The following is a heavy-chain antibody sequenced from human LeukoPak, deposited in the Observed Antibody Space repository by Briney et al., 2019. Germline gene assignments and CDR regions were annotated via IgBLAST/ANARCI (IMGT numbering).Heavy chain of an antibody. D-gene: IGHD4-17*01. CDR2: IHGSGVST. CDR3: ANPIYSGDYDQFDY. Sequence: GGSLRLSCAASGFTFSNYAMSWVRQAPGKGLEWVSTIHGSGVSTYYADSVKGRFTISRDNSKNTLCLQMNSLRAEDTAVYFCANPIYSGDYDQFDYWGQGTLVTVSS. J-gene: IGHJ4*02. CDR1: GFTFSNYA. V-gene: IGHV3-23*01.